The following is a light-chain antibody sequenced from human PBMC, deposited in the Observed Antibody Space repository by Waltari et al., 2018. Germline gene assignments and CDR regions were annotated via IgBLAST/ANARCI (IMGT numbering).Light chain of an antibody. V-gene: IGKV3-20*01. J-gene: IGKJ1*01. CDR1: QSVSSSY. CDR3: QQYGSSPLIT. Sequence: IVLTQSPGTLSLSPVERATLSCRASQSVSSSYLAWYEQTPGQAPRLLIDGASSRATGIPDSVSGSGSGTDFTLTISRLGPEDFAVYYCQQYGSSPLITFGQGTKVEIK. CDR2: GAS.